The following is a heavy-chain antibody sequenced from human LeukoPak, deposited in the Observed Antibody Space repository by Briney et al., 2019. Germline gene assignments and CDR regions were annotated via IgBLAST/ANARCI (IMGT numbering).Heavy chain of an antibody. CDR3: ARDEQWLGY. Sequence: SGGSLRLSCAASGFTFSSYAMHWVRQAPGKGLEWVSVIYSGGSTYYADSVKGRFTISRDNSKNTLYLQMNSLRAEDTAVYYCARDEQWLGYWGQGTLVTVSS. CDR2: IYSGGST. V-gene: IGHV3-53*01. J-gene: IGHJ4*02. CDR1: GFTFSSYA. D-gene: IGHD6-19*01.